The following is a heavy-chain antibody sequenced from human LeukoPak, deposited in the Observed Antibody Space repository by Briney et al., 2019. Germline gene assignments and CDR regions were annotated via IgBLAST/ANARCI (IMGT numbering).Heavy chain of an antibody. Sequence: PSESLSLTCVVYGGSSSGHYWSWVRQPPGEGREWIGETNNSGDTNYNPSLKSRVTISVDTSKIQFSLKLRSVTAADTAVYYGARSYVLLWSRFDPWGQGTLVTVSS. CDR1: GGSSSGHY. V-gene: IGHV4-34*01. CDR2: TNNSGDT. J-gene: IGHJ5*02. CDR3: ARSYVLLWSRFDP. D-gene: IGHD3-10*01.